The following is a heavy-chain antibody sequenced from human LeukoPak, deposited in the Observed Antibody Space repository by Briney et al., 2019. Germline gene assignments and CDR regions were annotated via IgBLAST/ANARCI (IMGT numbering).Heavy chain of an antibody. V-gene: IGHV1-69*13. CDR1: GYTFTNYY. D-gene: IGHD3-3*01. CDR2: IIPIFGTA. J-gene: IGHJ4*02. CDR3: WGLWSGYSRVVDY. Sequence: SVKVSCKTSGYTFTNYYIHWVRQAPGQGLEWMGGIIPIFGTANYAQKFQGRVTITADESTSTAYMELSSLRSEDTAVYYCWGLWSGYSRVVDYWGQGTLVTVSS.